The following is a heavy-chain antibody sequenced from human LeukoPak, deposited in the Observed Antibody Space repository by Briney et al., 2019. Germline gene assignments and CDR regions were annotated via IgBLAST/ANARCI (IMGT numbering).Heavy chain of an antibody. CDR2: ISGSGGGT. Sequence: GGSLRLSCAASGFTFSSYSMNWVRQAPGKGLEWVSAISGSGGGTYYADSVKGRFTISRDNSKNTLYLQMNSLRAEDTAVYYCAKLIVASDYWGQGTLVTVSS. CDR1: GFTFSSYS. J-gene: IGHJ4*02. CDR3: AKLIVASDY. D-gene: IGHD2/OR15-2a*01. V-gene: IGHV3-23*01.